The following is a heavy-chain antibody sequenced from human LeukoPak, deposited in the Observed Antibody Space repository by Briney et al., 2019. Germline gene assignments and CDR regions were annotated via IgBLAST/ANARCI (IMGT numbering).Heavy chain of an antibody. V-gene: IGHV3-23*01. Sequence: KTGGSLRLSCAASGFTFSSYAMSWVRQAPGKGLEWVSTISGSGGTTYYADSVKGRLTISRDNSKNTLYLQMNSLRAEDTAVYYCAKDYDSSWSAGWFDPWGQGTLVTVSS. CDR3: AKDYDSSWSAGWFDP. CDR2: ISGSGGTT. J-gene: IGHJ5*02. CDR1: GFTFSSYA. D-gene: IGHD6-13*01.